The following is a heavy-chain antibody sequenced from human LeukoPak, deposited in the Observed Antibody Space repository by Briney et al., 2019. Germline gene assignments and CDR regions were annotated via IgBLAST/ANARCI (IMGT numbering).Heavy chain of an antibody. D-gene: IGHD6-6*01. Sequence: GGSLRLSCAASGFTFSSYAMSWVRQAPGKGLEWVSAISGSGGSTYYADPVKGRFTISRDNSKNTLYLQMNSLRAEDTAVYYCAKMGNIAARPSVMDVWGKGTTVTVSS. CDR2: ISGSGGST. CDR3: AKMGNIAARPSVMDV. V-gene: IGHV3-23*01. J-gene: IGHJ6*03. CDR1: GFTFSSYA.